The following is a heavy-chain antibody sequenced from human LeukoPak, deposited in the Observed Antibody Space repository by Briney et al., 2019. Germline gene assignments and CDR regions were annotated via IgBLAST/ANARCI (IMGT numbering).Heavy chain of an antibody. D-gene: IGHD7-27*01. Sequence: PGGSLRLSCAASGFTFSSYAMSWVRQAPGKGLEWVSVISGSGGSTYYADSVKGRFTISRDNSKNTLYLQMNSLRAEDTALYYCARGPGDFDYWGQGTLVTVSS. CDR1: GFTFSSYA. CDR2: ISGSGGST. CDR3: ARGPGDFDY. V-gene: IGHV3-23*01. J-gene: IGHJ4*02.